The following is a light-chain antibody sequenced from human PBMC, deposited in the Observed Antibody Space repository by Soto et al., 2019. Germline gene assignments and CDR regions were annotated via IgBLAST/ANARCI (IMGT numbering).Light chain of an antibody. J-gene: IGKJ5*01. CDR1: QSVSSNY. V-gene: IGKV3-20*01. CDR3: QQYNNWPIT. CDR2: GAS. Sequence: EIVLTQSPGTLSLSPGERATLSCRASQSVSSNYLAWYQQKPGQTPRLLIYGASSRATGTPDRFSGSGSGTDFTLTISRLEPEDFAVYYCQQYNNWPITFGQGTRLEIK.